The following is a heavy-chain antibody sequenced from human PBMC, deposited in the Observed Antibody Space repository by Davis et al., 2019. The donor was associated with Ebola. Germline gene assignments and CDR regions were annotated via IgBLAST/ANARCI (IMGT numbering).Heavy chain of an antibody. CDR3: AKGRSWLSSIPGPVDAFDI. V-gene: IGHV3-15*01. Sequence: GESLKISCAASGFTFSTYSMSWVRQAPGKGLEWVGRIKSKTDGGTTDYAAPVKGRFTISRDNSKNTLYLQMNSLRAEDTAVYYCAKGRSWLSSIPGPVDAFDIWGQGTMVTVSS. CDR1: GFTFSTYS. J-gene: IGHJ3*02. CDR2: IKSKTDGGTT. D-gene: IGHD3-22*01.